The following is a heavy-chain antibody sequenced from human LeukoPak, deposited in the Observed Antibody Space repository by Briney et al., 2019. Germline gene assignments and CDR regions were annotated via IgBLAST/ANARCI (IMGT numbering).Heavy chain of an antibody. Sequence: SETLSLTCTVSGGSISSYYWSWIRQPAGKGLEWIGRIYTSGSTNYNPSLKSRVTMSVDTSKNQFSLKLSSVTAADTAVYYCAGYARSGYWAYYYYYMDVRGKGTTVTVSS. CDR3: AGYARSGYWAYYYYYMDV. D-gene: IGHD3-3*01. CDR2: IYTSGST. CDR1: GGSISSYY. V-gene: IGHV4-4*07. J-gene: IGHJ6*03.